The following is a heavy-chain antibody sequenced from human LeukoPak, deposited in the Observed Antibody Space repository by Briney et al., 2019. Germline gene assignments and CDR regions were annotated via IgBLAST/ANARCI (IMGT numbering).Heavy chain of an antibody. Sequence: GCSLRLSCAASGVTLSSYGMHWVRQAPGKRLEWVALISSDGNDKLYGDSVKGRFTISRDDSKSTLYLQMNSLRAEDTAVYYCTTKVIRGNSGDDYDDWGQGTLVTVSS. D-gene: IGHD5-12*01. CDR2: ISSDGNDK. CDR3: TTKVIRGNSGDDYDD. J-gene: IGHJ4*02. CDR1: GVTLSSYG. V-gene: IGHV3-30*03.